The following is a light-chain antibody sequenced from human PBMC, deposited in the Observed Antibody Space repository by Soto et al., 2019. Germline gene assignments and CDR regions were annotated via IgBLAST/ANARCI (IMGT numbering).Light chain of an antibody. CDR3: SSYACSNNFGV. Sequence: QSALTQPPSASGSPGQSVTISCTGTSSDVGGYNYVSWYQQHPGKAPKLMSYEVNKRPSGVPDRFSGSKSGNTASLTVSGLPAEDEAYYYCSSYACSNNFGVFGTGTKLTVL. CDR2: EVN. CDR1: SSDVGGYNY. V-gene: IGLV2-8*01. J-gene: IGLJ1*01.